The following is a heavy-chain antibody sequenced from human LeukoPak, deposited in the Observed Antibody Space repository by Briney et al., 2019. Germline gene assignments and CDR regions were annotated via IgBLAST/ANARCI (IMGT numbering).Heavy chain of an antibody. J-gene: IGHJ4*02. V-gene: IGHV4-4*07. D-gene: IGHD6-19*01. Sequence: PSETLSLTCSVSGGSISTYYWSWIRQPDGKGLEWIGRVYNSGSTNYNPSLKGRVTMSVDTSKNQFSLKVRSVTAADTAVYYCARATSGQFYYFEYWGQGALVTVSS. CDR1: GGSISTYY. CDR3: ARATSGQFYYFEY. CDR2: VYNSGST.